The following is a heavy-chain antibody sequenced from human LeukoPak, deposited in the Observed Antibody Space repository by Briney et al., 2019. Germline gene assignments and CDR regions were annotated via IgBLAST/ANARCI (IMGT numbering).Heavy chain of an antibody. V-gene: IGHV4-38-2*01. D-gene: IGHD3-10*01. Sequence: PSETLSLTCAVYGGSFSGYYWGWIRQPPGKGLEWIGSIYHSGSTYYNPSLKSRVTISVDTSKNQFSLKLSSVTAADTAVYYCELMVRGVINDYWGQGTLVTVSS. CDR3: ELMVRGVINDY. J-gene: IGHJ4*02. CDR2: IYHSGST. CDR1: GGSFSGYY.